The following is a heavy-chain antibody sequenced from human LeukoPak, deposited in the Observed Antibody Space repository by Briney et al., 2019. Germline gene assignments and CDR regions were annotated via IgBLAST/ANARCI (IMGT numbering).Heavy chain of an antibody. D-gene: IGHD2/OR15-2a*01. V-gene: IGHV3-30*02. CDR1: GFTFSSYG. CDR3: ANQDSTEYSYYFDF. CDR2: IRYDGSNK. J-gene: IGHJ4*02. Sequence: GGSLRLSCVASGFTFSSYGMHWVRQAPGKGLEWVSFIRYDGSNKYYADSVKGRLTISRDNSKSTLYLQMNSLRAEDTAVYYCANQDSTEYSYYFDFWGQGTLVTVSS.